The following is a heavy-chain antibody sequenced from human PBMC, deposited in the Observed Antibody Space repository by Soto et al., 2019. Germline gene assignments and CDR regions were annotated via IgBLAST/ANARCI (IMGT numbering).Heavy chain of an antibody. Sequence: ASVKVSCKASGHTFTSYAISWVRQAPGQGLEWMGWIGAYNGNTNYAQKFQGRVTMTTDTSTSTAYMELRSLRSDDTAVYYCARQGTVVVVAANNWFDPWGQGTLVTVSS. CDR3: ARQGTVVVVAANNWFDP. D-gene: IGHD2-15*01. CDR2: IGAYNGNT. J-gene: IGHJ5*02. CDR1: GHTFTSYA. V-gene: IGHV1-18*04.